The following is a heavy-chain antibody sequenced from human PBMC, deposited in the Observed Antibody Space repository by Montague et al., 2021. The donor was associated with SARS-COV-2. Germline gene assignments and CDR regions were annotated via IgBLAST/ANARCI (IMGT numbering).Heavy chain of an antibody. J-gene: IGHJ1*01. D-gene: IGHD6-19*01. CDR1: GFTFSSSA. V-gene: IGHV3-23*01. Sequence: SLRLSCAASGFTFSSSAMRRVRQAPGKGLEWVSLISGGAGTTSYADSVKGRFTISRDNSKNTVHLQMNSLRVEDTAVDYCAQESYSSGWFQLDESFLHWGQGALVTVSS. CDR3: AQESYSSGWFQLDESFLH. CDR2: ISGGAGTT.